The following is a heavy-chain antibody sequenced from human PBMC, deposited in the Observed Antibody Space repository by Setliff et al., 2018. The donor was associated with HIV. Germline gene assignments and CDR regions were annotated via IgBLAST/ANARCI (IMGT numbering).Heavy chain of an antibody. CDR2: ITSGSTYV. D-gene: IGHD7-27*01. V-gene: IGHV3-21*01. Sequence: SCAASGFTFTDYTMNWVRQAPGKGLEWVSSITSGSTYVNYADSVKGRFSIPRDNSKNSLYLQMISLRAEDTALYYCARQGNWEFDYWGQGTLVTVS. J-gene: IGHJ4*02. CDR3: ARQGNWEFDY. CDR1: GFTFTDYT.